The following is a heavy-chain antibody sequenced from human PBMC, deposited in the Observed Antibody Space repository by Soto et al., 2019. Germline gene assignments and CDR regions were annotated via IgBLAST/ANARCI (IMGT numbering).Heavy chain of an antibody. D-gene: IGHD4-17*01. Sequence: EVQLLESGGGLVQPGGSLRLSCAASGFTVSSYAMTWVRQAPGKGLEWVSGISGGGGSTYYADSVKGRFTISRDNSKNTLFLQMNSLRAEDTAVYYCAKDRTTVDFHYGMDVGGQGTTVSVSS. CDR2: ISGGGGST. CDR3: AKDRTTVDFHYGMDV. J-gene: IGHJ6*02. CDR1: GFTVSSYA. V-gene: IGHV3-23*01.